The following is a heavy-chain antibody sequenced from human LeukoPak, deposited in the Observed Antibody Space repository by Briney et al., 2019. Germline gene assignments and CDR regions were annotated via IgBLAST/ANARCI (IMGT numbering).Heavy chain of an antibody. D-gene: IGHD3-10*01. V-gene: IGHV1-18*01. J-gene: IGHJ6*02. CDR2: ISAYNGNT. Sequence: ASVKVSCKASGYTFTSYGISWVRQAPGQGLEWMGWISAYNGNTNYAQKLQGRVTMTTDTSTSTAYMELRSLRSDDTAVYYCARERYYGSGSYYRDYYGMDVWGQGTTVTVSS. CDR1: GYTFTSYG. CDR3: ARERYYGSGSYYRDYYGMDV.